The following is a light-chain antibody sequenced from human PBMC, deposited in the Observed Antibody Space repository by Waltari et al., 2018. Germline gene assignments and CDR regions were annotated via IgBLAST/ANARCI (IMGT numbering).Light chain of an antibody. J-gene: IGLJ2*01. V-gene: IGLV1-47*01. CDR1: NSTIGSNY. CDR2: RND. Sequence: QSVLTQPPSTSGTPGQRVTIYCSGSNSTIGSNYVSWYQQFPGAAPKLLIYRNDQRPSGVPDRFSGSKFGTSTSLAISGLRSDDEADYFCASWDDNLSGAVFGGGTRLTVL. CDR3: ASWDDNLSGAV.